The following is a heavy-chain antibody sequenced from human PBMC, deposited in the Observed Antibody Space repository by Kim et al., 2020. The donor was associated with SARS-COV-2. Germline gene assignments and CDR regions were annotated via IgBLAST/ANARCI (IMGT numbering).Heavy chain of an antibody. CDR1: GFTFKDFA. J-gene: IGHJ5*02. CDR2: ISNSGGGT. D-gene: IGHD2-21*02. Sequence: GGSLRLSCEGSGFTFKDFAINWVRQTPQKGLEWVSGISNSGGGTAYRDSVRGRFVISRDNSKSTVSLQMNTLRADDSAIYYCTKADDLVTAVFDQWGQGTLVSVSS. CDR3: TKADDLVTAVFDQ. V-gene: IGHV3-23*01.